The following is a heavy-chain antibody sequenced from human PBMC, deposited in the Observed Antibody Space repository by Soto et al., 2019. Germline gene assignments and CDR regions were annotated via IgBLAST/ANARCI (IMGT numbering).Heavy chain of an antibody. Sequence: ASVKVSCKASGYTFTSYGISWVRQAPGQGLEWMGWISAYNGNTNYAQKLQGRVTMTTDTSTSTAYMELRSLRSDDTAVYYCARDLPSFIAAAGGAEYFQHWGQGTLVTVSS. D-gene: IGHD6-13*01. J-gene: IGHJ1*01. CDR3: ARDLPSFIAAAGGAEYFQH. CDR1: GYTFTSYG. V-gene: IGHV1-18*01. CDR2: ISAYNGNT.